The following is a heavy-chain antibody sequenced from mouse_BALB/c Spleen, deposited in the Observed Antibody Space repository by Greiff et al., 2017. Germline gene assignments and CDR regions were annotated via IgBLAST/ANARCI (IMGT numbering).Heavy chain of an antibody. D-gene: IGHD1-1*01. V-gene: IGHV1-15*01. Sequence: QVQLKESGAELVRPGASVTLSCKASGYTFTDYEMHWVKQTPVHGLEWIGAIDPETGGTAYNQKFKGKATLTADKSSSTAYMELRSLTSEDSAVYYCTRITTVVATGYFDYWGQGTTLTVSS. CDR1: GYTFTDYE. J-gene: IGHJ2*01. CDR3: TRITTVVATGYFDY. CDR2: IDPETGGT.